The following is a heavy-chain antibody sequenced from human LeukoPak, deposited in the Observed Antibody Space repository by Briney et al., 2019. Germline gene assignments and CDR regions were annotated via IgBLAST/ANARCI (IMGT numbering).Heavy chain of an antibody. J-gene: IGHJ4*02. D-gene: IGHD5-18*01. CDR3: ARLYSYGYYFDY. Sequence: SETLSLTCTVSGGSISSSSYYWGWIRQPPGKGLEWIGSIYYSGSTYYNPSLKSRVTISVDTSKNQFSLKLSSVTAADTAVYYCARLYSYGYYFDYWGQGTLVTVSS. CDR2: IYYSGST. V-gene: IGHV4-39*01. CDR1: GGSISSSSYY.